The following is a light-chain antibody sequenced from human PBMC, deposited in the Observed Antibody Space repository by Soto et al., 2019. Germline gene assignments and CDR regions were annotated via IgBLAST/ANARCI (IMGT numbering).Light chain of an antibody. Sequence: EVVMTQSPATLSVSPGERATLSCRASQSVSSYLAWYQQKRGQAPRLLIYDASKRATGIPARFRGSGSGTDFTLTISSLEPEDFAVYYCQHRSNWPLTFGGGTKVDI. V-gene: IGKV3-11*01. CDR2: DAS. J-gene: IGKJ4*01. CDR1: QSVSSY. CDR3: QHRSNWPLT.